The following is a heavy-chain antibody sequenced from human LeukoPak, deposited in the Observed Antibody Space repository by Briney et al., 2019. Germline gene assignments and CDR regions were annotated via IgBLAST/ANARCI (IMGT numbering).Heavy chain of an antibody. CDR2: ISGSGGST. D-gene: IGHD3-10*02. CDR3: AELGITMIGGV. Sequence: GGSLRLSCAASGFTFRSYAMSSVRQAPGKGLEWDSPISGSGGSTYYADSVKGRFTISRDNSKNTLYLQMNSLRAEDTAVYYCAELGITMIGGVWGKGTTVTISS. J-gene: IGHJ6*04. V-gene: IGHV3-23*01. CDR1: GFTFRSYA.